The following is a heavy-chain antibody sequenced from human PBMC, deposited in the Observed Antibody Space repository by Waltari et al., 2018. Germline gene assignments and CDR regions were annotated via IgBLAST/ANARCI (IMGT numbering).Heavy chain of an antibody. J-gene: IGHJ4*02. CDR2: IIPIFGTA. Sequence: VQLVQSGAEVKKPGSSVKVSCKASGGTFSSYAISWVRQAPGQGLEWMGRIIPIFGTANYAQKFQGRVTITADKSTSTAYMELSSLRSEDTAVYYCARSASGGLYYDFWSGYSNWGQGTLVTVSS. D-gene: IGHD3-3*01. V-gene: IGHV1-69*13. CDR3: ARSASGGLYYDFWSGYSN. CDR1: GGTFSSYA.